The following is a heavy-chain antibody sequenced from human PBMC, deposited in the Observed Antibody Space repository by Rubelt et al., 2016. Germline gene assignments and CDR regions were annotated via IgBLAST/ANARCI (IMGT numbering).Heavy chain of an antibody. CDR1: GGSFSGYY. Sequence: QVQLQQWGAGLLKPSETLSLTCAVYGGSFSGYYWSWIRQPPGKGLEWIGEINHSGSTNYNPSLKSRVTISVNTSKNQFSLELSSGTAADTAVYYCARDSGSRIFDYWGQGTLVTVSS. J-gene: IGHJ4*02. CDR2: INHSGST. V-gene: IGHV4-34*01. D-gene: IGHD2/OR15-2a*01. CDR3: ARDSGSRIFDY.